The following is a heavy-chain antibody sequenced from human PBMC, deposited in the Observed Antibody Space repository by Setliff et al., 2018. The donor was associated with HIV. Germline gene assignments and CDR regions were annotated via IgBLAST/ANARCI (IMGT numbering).Heavy chain of an antibody. Sequence: PSETLSLTCTVSGGSISTGYYYWSWIRQPAGKGLEWIGHIYTSGSTNYNPSLKSRVTISVDTSKNQFSLKLSSVTAADTAVYYCARGSSWQYYYYYYMDVWGKGTTVTVSS. CDR2: IYTSGST. D-gene: IGHD6-13*01. V-gene: IGHV4-61*09. CDR1: GGSISTGYYY. CDR3: ARGSSWQYYYYYYMDV. J-gene: IGHJ6*03.